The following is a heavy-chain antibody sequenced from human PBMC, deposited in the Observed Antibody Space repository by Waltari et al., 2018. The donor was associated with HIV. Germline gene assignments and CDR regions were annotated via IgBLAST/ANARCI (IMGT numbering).Heavy chain of an antibody. D-gene: IGHD4-17*01. CDR3: ARDGHDYGGNEPFDP. CDR1: GLTFSRYA. V-gene: IGHV3-30*04. J-gene: IGHJ5*02. Sequence: QVQLVESGGGVVQPGRSLRPPCAASGLTFSRYAMHWVRQAPGKGLGWVAVISYDGSNKYYADSVKGRFTISRDNSKNTLYLQMNSLRAEDTAVYYCARDGHDYGGNEPFDPWGQGTLVTVSS. CDR2: ISYDGSNK.